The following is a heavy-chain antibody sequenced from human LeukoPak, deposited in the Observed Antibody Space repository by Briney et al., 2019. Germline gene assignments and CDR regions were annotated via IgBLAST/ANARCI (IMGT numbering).Heavy chain of an antibody. CDR2: INWNGGST. Sequence: PGGSLRLSCAASGFTFDDYDMSWVRQAPGKGLDWVSGINWNGGSTGYADSVKGRFTISRDNAKNSLYLQMNSLRAEDTALYYCARRDYYGSGSPDYWGQGTLVTVSS. CDR1: GFTFDDYD. V-gene: IGHV3-20*04. D-gene: IGHD3-10*01. CDR3: ARRDYYGSGSPDY. J-gene: IGHJ4*02.